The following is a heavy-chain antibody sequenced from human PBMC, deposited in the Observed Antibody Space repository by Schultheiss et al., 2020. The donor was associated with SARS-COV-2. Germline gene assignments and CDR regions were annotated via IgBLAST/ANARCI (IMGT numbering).Heavy chain of an antibody. CDR1: GGSFSGYY. V-gene: IGHV4-34*01. Sequence: SQTLSLTCAVYGGSFSGYYWRWIRQPPGKGLEWIGEINHSGSTNYNPSLKSRVTISVDTSKDQFSLNLSSVTAAHTAVYYCARAGLGPSPYYYDGSGYYYGERYYFDYWGQGTLVTVSS. D-gene: IGHD3-22*01. J-gene: IGHJ4*02. CDR2: INHSGST. CDR3: ARAGLGPSPYYYDGSGYYYGERYYFDY.